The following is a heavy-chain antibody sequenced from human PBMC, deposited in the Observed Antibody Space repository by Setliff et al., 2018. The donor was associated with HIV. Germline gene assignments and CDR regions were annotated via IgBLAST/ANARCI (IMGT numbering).Heavy chain of an antibody. J-gene: IGHJ5*02. CDR1: GYTFSGYH. CDR3: ARYRRGGIFGVVSANWFDP. V-gene: IGHV1-2*06. Sequence: APVKVSCKASGYTFSGYHIHWVRQAPGQGLEWMGRINPNSGGTNYAQKLQSRVTMTRDTSINTAYMELSSLKSDDTAIYFCARYRRGGIFGVVSANWFDPWGQGTLVTVSS. D-gene: IGHD3-3*01. CDR2: INPNSGGT.